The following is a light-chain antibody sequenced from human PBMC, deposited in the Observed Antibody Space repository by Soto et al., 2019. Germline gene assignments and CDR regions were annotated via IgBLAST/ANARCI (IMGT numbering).Light chain of an antibody. V-gene: IGLV2-11*01. Sequence: QSALTQPRSMSGSPGQSVTISCTGTTSDVGGFDYVSWYQRHPGKAPKLIIFNVNKRPSGVPDRFSGSKSGNTASLTISGLQAEDEADYFCCSYAGIYVVLGGGTKVTVL. J-gene: IGLJ2*01. CDR3: CSYAGIYVV. CDR2: NVN. CDR1: TSDVGGFDY.